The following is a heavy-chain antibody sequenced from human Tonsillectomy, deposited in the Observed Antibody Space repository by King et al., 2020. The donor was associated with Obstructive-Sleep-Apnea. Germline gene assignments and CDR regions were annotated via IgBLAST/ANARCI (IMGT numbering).Heavy chain of an antibody. CDR1: GYSFTSYW. V-gene: IGHV5-51*01. Sequence: QLVQSGAEVKKPGESLKISCKGSGYSFTSYWIGWVRQMPGKGLEWMGIIYPGDSDTRYSPSFQGQVTISADKSISTAYLQWSSLKASDTAMYYCARHRYYDILTGYRNWFDPWGQGTLVTVSS. D-gene: IGHD3-9*01. CDR3: ARHRYYDILTGYRNWFDP. J-gene: IGHJ5*02. CDR2: IYPGDSDT.